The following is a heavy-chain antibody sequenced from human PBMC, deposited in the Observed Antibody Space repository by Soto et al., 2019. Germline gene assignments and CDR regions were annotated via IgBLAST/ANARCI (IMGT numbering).Heavy chain of an antibody. CDR1: GVSFSGYY. J-gene: IGHJ6*02. D-gene: IGHD2-8*01. CDR2: INHSGST. Sequence: SETLSLTCAVYGVSFSGYYWSWIRQPPGKGLEWIGEINHSGSTNYNPSLKSRVTISVDTSKNQFSLKLSSVTAADTAVYYCARGNDCTNGVCYRRYYYGMDVWGQGTTVTVSS. V-gene: IGHV4-34*01. CDR3: ARGNDCTNGVCYRRYYYGMDV.